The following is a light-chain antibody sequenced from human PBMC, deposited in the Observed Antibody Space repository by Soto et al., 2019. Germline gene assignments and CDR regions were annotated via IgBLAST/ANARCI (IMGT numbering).Light chain of an antibody. CDR3: QQRSNWPH. V-gene: IGKV3-11*01. J-gene: IGKJ5*01. Sequence: EVVLTQSPDTLSLSPGERATLSCRASQNFGSTYLAWYQQRPGQAPRLLIYEASDRATGIPARFSGSGSGTDFTLTINDLEPEDSAVYYCQQRSNWPHFGQGTRLEIK. CDR1: QNFGSTY. CDR2: EAS.